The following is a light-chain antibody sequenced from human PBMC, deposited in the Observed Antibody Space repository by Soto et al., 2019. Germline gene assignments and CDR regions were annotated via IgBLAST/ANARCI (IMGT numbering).Light chain of an antibody. J-gene: IGKJ1*01. V-gene: IGKV3-20*01. CDR1: QGVSSKY. Sequence: ENVLTQSPGTLSLSPGETATLSCRASQGVSSKYLAWYQQRPGQAPRLLIYIASRRASDIPDRFTGSGSGTDFTLTISRVDPEDSTVYYSQQYADSSWTFGQGNKVDSK. CDR2: IAS. CDR3: QQYADSSWT.